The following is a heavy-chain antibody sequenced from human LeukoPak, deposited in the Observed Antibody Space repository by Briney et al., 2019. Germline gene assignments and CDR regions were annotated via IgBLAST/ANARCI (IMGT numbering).Heavy chain of an antibody. CDR2: VYHSGNT. CDR3: ARGGSVPNYFDY. CDR1: GDSISSNNW. J-gene: IGHJ4*02. Sequence: SETLSLTCAVSGDSISSNNWWSWVRQPPGKGLEWIGEVYHSGNTNYNPSLKNRVTISVDKSKNQFSLKLSSVTAADTAVYYCARGGSVPNYFDYWGQGTLVTVSS. D-gene: IGHD3-10*01. V-gene: IGHV4-4*02.